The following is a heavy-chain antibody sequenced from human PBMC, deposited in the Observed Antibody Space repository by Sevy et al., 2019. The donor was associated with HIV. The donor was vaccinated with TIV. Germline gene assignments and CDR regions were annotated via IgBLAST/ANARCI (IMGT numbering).Heavy chain of an antibody. Sequence: GGSLRLSCAASGFSVSTNYMTWLRLAPGKGLEWVSIIYSGGSTYYVDSVKGRFTISRDNSKNTLYLQMNSLRVEDTAIYYCVSTDFWNSYNAYWGQGTLVTVSS. V-gene: IGHV3-53*01. D-gene: IGHD3-3*01. CDR1: GFSVSTNY. CDR2: IYSGGST. J-gene: IGHJ4*02. CDR3: VSTDFWNSYNAY.